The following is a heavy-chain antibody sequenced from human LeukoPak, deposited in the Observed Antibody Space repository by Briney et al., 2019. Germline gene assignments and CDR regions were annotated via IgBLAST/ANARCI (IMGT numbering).Heavy chain of an antibody. J-gene: IGHJ4*02. D-gene: IGHD1-1*01. CDR1: GFTFSSYG. Sequence: GGSLRLSCAASGFTFSSYGMHWVRQAPGKGLEWVAVISYDGSNKYYADSVKGRFTISRDNSKNTLYLQMNSLRAEDTAVYYCAKYGGGNWNDGFYFDYWGQGTLVTVSS. V-gene: IGHV3-30*18. CDR3: AKYGGGNWNDGFYFDY. CDR2: ISYDGSNK.